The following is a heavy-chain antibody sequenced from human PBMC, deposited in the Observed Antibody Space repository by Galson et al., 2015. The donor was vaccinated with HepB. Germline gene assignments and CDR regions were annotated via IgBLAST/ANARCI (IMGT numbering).Heavy chain of an antibody. CDR1: GYTFTSYG. Sequence: SVKVSCKASGYTFTSYGISWVRQAPGQGLEWMGWISAYNGNTNYAQKLQGRVTMTTDTSTSTAYMELRSLRSDDTAVYYCARDHQETYYDFWSGYKSGGDWFDPWGQGTLVTVSS. CDR2: ISAYNGNT. D-gene: IGHD3-3*01. CDR3: ARDHQETYYDFWSGYKSGGDWFDP. J-gene: IGHJ5*02. V-gene: IGHV1-18*01.